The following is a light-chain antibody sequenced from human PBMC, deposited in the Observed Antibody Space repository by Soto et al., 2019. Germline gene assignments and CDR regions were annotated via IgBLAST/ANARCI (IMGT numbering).Light chain of an antibody. CDR3: AAWDDSLNGYVV. J-gene: IGLJ2*01. CDR2: RDH. Sequence: QSVLTQPPSASGTPGQRVTISGSGSRYNIGSNTVNWYQQVPGTAPRLLIHRDHQRPSGVPDRFSGSKSGTSASLAISGLQSEDEADYYCAAWDDSLNGYVVFGGGTKLTVL. V-gene: IGLV1-44*01. CDR1: RYNIGSNT.